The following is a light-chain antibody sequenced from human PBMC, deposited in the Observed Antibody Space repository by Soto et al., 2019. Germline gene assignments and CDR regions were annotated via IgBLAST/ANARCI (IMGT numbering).Light chain of an antibody. CDR2: GAS. CDR3: HQATSGLRT. Sequence: IVMTQSPVTLSMSPGDRATLSCRASQNVATNVAWYQQKPGQAPRLLIYGASIRATGVPARFSGSGSGTEFTLTIDSLQYEDFAVFYCHQATSGLRTFGRGTRVEV. CDR1: QNVATN. V-gene: IGKV3-15*01. J-gene: IGKJ1*01.